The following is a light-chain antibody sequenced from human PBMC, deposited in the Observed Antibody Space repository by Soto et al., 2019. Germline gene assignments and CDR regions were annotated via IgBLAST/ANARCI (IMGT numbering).Light chain of an antibody. CDR3: AAWHDSLNGRYV. Sequence: QLVLTQPPSASGTPGQRVTISCSGSSSNIGSNTVNWHQQLPGTAPKLLIYSTDQRPSGVPDRFSGSKSGTSASLAISGLQSEDEADYYCAAWHDSLNGRYVFGTGTKVTVL. CDR1: SSNIGSNT. V-gene: IGLV1-44*01. J-gene: IGLJ1*01. CDR2: STD.